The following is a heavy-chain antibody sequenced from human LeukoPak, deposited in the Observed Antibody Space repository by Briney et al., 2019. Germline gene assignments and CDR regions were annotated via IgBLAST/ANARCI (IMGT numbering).Heavy chain of an antibody. J-gene: IGHJ6*02. Sequence: GGSLRLSCAASGSTFSNAWMNWVRQAPGKGLEWVGRIKSKTDGGTTDYAAPVKGRFTISRDDSKNTLYLQMNSLKTEDTAVYYCTTGFDYYYYGMDVWGQGTTVTVSS. CDR3: TTGFDYYYYGMDV. CDR1: GSTFSNAW. V-gene: IGHV3-15*07. CDR2: IKSKTDGGTT.